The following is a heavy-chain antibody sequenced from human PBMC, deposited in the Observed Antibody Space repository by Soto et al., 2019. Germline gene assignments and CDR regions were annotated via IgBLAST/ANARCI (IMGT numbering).Heavy chain of an antibody. J-gene: IGHJ6*02. D-gene: IGHD2-2*01. CDR1: GGTFSRYS. V-gene: IGHV1-69*08. Sequence: QVQLVQSGAEVKKPGSSVKVSCKASGGTFSRYSITWVRQAPGHGLEWLGRIIPIFGIPTYAQKFQGRVTITADESTSTAYMELSSLRSDDTAVYYCAREDRDRETGLVPAAIDGMDVWGQGTTVTVSS. CDR2: IIPIFGIP. CDR3: AREDRDRETGLVPAAIDGMDV.